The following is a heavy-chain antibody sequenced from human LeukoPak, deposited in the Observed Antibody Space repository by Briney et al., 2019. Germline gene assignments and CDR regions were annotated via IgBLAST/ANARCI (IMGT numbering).Heavy chain of an antibody. J-gene: IGHJ4*02. CDR2: TYSSGST. D-gene: IGHD1-26*01. CDR3: ATESYGAT. Sequence: GGSLRLSCAASDFTVSSNSMSWVRQAPGKGLEWVSVTYSSGSTHYADSVKGRFTISRDSSKNTLYLQMNSLRAEDTAAYYCATESYGATWGQGTLVTVSS. CDR1: DFTVSSNS. V-gene: IGHV3-53*01.